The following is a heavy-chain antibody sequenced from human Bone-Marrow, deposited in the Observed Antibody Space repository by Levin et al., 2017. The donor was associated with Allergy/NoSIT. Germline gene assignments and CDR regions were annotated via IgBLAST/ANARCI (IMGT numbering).Heavy chain of an antibody. J-gene: IGHJ5*02. CDR2: INTNTGNP. Sequence: GESLKISCKASGYTFTNYAVNWVRQAPGQGLEWMGWINTNTGNPIYAQGFTGQVVFSLDTSVSTAFLQISSLKAEDTAVYYCARGYGAGYCSGDRCYDWFDPWGQGTLVTVSS. D-gene: IGHD2-15*01. CDR1: GYTFTNYA. V-gene: IGHV7-4-1*02. CDR3: ARGYGAGYCSGDRCYDWFDP.